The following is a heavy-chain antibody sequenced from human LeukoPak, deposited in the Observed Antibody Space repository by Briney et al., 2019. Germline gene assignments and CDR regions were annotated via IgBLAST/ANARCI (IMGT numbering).Heavy chain of an antibody. CDR2: IIPIFGTA. CDR1: GGTFSSYA. J-gene: IGHJ3*02. V-gene: IGHV1-69*05. D-gene: IGHD1-26*01. CDR3: ARGGGTEEGAFDI. Sequence: GSSVKVSCKASGGTFSSYAISWVRQAPGQGLEWMGGIIPIFGTANYAQKFQGRVTITTGESTSTAYMELSSLRSEDTAVYYCARGGGTEEGAFDIWGQGTMVTVSS.